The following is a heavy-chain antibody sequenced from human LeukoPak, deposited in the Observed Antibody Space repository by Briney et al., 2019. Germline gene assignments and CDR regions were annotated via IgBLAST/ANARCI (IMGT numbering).Heavy chain of an antibody. Sequence: SGGSLRLSCAASGFTFSSYAMSWVRQAPGKGLEWVSAISGSGGSTYYADSVKGRFTISRDNSKNTLYLQMNSLRAEDTAVYYCAKEEGEWLWSRYYYYYGMDVWGQGTTVTVSS. CDR2: ISGSGGST. D-gene: IGHD5-12*01. V-gene: IGHV3-23*01. CDR3: AKEEGEWLWSRYYYYYGMDV. CDR1: GFTFSSYA. J-gene: IGHJ6*02.